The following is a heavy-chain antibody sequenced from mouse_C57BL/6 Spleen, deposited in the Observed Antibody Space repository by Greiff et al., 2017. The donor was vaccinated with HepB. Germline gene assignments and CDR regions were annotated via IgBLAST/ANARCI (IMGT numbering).Heavy chain of an antibody. CDR2: INYDGSST. D-gene: IGHD2-1*01. J-gene: IGHJ1*03. CDR1: GFTFSDYY. V-gene: IGHV5-16*01. Sequence: EVQLVESEGGLVQPGSSMKLSCTASGFTFSDYYMAWVRQVPEKGLEWVANINYDGSSTYYLDSLKSRFIISRDNAKNILYLQMSSLKSEDTATYYCARDLLGWYFDVWGTGTTVTVSS. CDR3: ARDLLGWYFDV.